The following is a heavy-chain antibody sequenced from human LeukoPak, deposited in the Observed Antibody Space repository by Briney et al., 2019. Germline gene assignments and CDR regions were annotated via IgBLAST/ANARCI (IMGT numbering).Heavy chain of an antibody. CDR3: ARDFGSRGFDY. Sequence: GGSLRLSCAASGFTLSSYSMNWVRQAPGKGLEWVSSISSSSSYIYYADSVKGRFTISRDNAKNSLYLQMNSLRAEDTAVYYCARDFGSRGFDYWGQGTLVTVSS. CDR2: ISSSSSYI. J-gene: IGHJ4*02. V-gene: IGHV3-21*01. CDR1: GFTLSSYS. D-gene: IGHD3-3*01.